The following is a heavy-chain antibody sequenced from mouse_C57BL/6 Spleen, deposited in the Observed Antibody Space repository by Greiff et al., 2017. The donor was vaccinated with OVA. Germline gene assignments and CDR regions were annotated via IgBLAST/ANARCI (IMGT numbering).Heavy chain of an antibody. CDR2: INPNNGGT. CDR1: GYTFTDYY. V-gene: IGHV1-26*01. J-gene: IGHJ4*01. Sequence: EVQLQQSGPELVKPGASVKISCKASGYTFTDYYMNWVKQSHGKSLEWIGDINPNNGGTSYNQKFKGKATLTVDKSSSTAYMELRSLTSEDSAVYYCSITTEGYYAMDYWGQGTSVTVSS. D-gene: IGHD1-1*01. CDR3: SITTEGYYAMDY.